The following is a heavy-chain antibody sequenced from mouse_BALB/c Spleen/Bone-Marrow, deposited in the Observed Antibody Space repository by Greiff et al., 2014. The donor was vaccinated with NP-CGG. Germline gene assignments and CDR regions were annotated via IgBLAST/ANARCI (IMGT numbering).Heavy chain of an antibody. CDR2: IHYSGST. CDR1: GYSITSGYS. V-gene: IGHV3-1*02. Sequence: EVKLVESGPDLVKPSQSLSLTCTVPGYSITSGYSWHWIRQFPGNKLEWMGYIHYSGSTNYNPSLKSRISITRDTFKNKFFLQLNSVTTEDTATYYCARDQGYYAMDYWGQGTSVTVSS. J-gene: IGHJ4*01. CDR3: ARDQGYYAMDY.